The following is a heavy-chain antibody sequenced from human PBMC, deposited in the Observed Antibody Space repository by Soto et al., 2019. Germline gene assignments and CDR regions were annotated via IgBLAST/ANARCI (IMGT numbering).Heavy chain of an antibody. D-gene: IGHD3-22*01. CDR1: GGSFSGYY. J-gene: IGHJ4*02. V-gene: IGHV4-34*01. CDR3: ARGRSPRTYYYDSSGDY. CDR2: INHSGST. Sequence: SETLSLTCAVYGGSFSGYYWSWIRQPPGKGLEWIGEINHSGSTNYNPSLKSRVTISVDTSKNQFSLKLSSVTAADTAVYYCARGRSPRTYYYDSSGDYWGQGTLVTVSS.